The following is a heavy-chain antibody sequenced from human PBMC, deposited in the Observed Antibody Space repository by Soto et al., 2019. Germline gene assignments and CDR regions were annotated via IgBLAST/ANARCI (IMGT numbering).Heavy chain of an antibody. D-gene: IGHD6-6*01. J-gene: IGHJ6*02. CDR2: IWYDGSNK. CDR3: ARPEYSSSSYGMDV. Sequence: GGSLRLSCAASGFTFSSYGMHWVRQAPGKGLEWVAVIWYDGSNKYYADSVKGRFTISRDNSKNTLYLQMNSLRAEDTAVYYCARPEYSSSSYGMDVWGQGTTVTVSS. V-gene: IGHV3-33*01. CDR1: GFTFSSYG.